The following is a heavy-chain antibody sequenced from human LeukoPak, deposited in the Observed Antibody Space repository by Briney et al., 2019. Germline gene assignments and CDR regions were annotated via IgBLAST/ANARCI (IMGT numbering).Heavy chain of an antibody. CDR3: ATLLATGWFDP. J-gene: IGHJ5*02. V-gene: IGHV1-46*01. Sequence: ASVKVSCKASGYTFTSYYMHWVRQAPGQGLEWMGIINPSGGSTSYAQKFQGRVTMTRDTSTSTVYMELSSLRSEDTAVYYCATLLATGWFDPWGQGTLVTVSS. D-gene: IGHD1-14*01. CDR2: INPSGGST. CDR1: GYTFTSYY.